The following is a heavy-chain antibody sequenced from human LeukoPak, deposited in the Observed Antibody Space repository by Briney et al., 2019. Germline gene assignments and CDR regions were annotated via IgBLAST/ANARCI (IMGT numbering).Heavy chain of an antibody. D-gene: IGHD3-10*01. Sequence: GGSLRLSCAASGFTFSSYWMGWVRQAPGKGLEWVANIKQDGSEKYYVGSVKGRFTISRDNAKNSLFLQMNSLRAEDTAVYHCATHYSGSYYQWGQGTLVTVSS. CDR2: IKQDGSEK. J-gene: IGHJ4*02. V-gene: IGHV3-7*03. CDR3: ATHYSGSYYQ. CDR1: GFTFSSYW.